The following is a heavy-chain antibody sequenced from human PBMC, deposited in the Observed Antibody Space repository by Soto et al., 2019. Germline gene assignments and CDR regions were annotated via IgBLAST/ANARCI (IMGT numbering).Heavy chain of an antibody. CDR1: GFTFSSYA. D-gene: IGHD1-1*01. V-gene: IGHV3-23*01. Sequence: LRLSCAASGFTFSSYAMSWVRQAPGKGLEWVSAISGSGGSTYYADSVKGRFTISRDNSKNTLYLQMNSLRAEDTAVYYCAKSTNSVVQYYFDYWGQGTLVTVSS. CDR2: ISGSGGST. CDR3: AKSTNSVVQYYFDY. J-gene: IGHJ4*02.